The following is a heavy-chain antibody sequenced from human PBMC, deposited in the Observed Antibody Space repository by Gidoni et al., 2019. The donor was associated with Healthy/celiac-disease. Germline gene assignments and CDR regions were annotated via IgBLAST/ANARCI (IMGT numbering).Heavy chain of an antibody. CDR2: ISYDGSNK. D-gene: IGHD1-26*01. J-gene: IGHJ4*02. V-gene: IGHV3-30-3*01. CDR3: AREPWGARVVDY. Sequence: QVQLVESGGGVVQPGRSLRLSCAASGFPFSSYAMHWVRQAPGKGLEWVAVISYDGSNKYYADSVKGRFTISRDNSKNTLYLQMNSLRAEDTAVYYCAREPWGARVVDYWGQGTLVTVSS. CDR1: GFPFSSYA.